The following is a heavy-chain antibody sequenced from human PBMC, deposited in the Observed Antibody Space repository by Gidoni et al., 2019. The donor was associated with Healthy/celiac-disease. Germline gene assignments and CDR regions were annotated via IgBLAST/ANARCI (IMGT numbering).Heavy chain of an antibody. CDR3: ASGDVGVGATPDDAFDI. D-gene: IGHD1-26*01. J-gene: IGHJ3*02. V-gene: IGHV4-39*01. CDR2: IYYSGGT. Sequence: QLQLQESGPGLVKPSEPLSLTCTVSGGSISSSSYYWGWIRQPPGKGLEWIGSIYYSGGTYYNPSLKSRVTISVDTSKNQFSLKLSSVTAADTAVYYCASGDVGVGATPDDAFDIWGQGTMVTVSS. CDR1: GGSISSSSYY.